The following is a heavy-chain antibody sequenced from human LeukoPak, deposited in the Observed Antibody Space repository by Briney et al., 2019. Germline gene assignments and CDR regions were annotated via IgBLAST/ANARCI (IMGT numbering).Heavy chain of an antibody. D-gene: IGHD6-6*01. V-gene: IGHV4-34*01. CDR2: INHSGST. J-gene: IGHJ6*03. CDR1: GGSFSGYY. CDR3: AREGGSSSSAGYYYYYMDV. Sequence: PSETLSLTCAVYGGSFSGYYWSWIRQPPGKGLEWIGEINHSGSTNYNPSLKSRVTISVDTSKNQFSLKLSSVTAADTAVYYCAREGGSSSSAGYYYYYMDVWGKGTTVTVSS.